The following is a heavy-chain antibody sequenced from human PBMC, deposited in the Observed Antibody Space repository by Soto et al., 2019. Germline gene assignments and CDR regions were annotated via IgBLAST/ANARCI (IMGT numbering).Heavy chain of an antibody. D-gene: IGHD3-3*01. Sequence: PSVTLSLTCSVSGGSISGYYVSWIRQHPGKGLEWIGYIYYSGSTNYNPSLKSRVTISVDTSKNQFSLKLSSVTAADTAVYYCARVGGLTYYDFWSGPYDLLNWFDPWGQGTLVTVSS. J-gene: IGHJ5*02. CDR3: ARVGGLTYYDFWSGPYDLLNWFDP. CDR1: GGSISGYY. CDR2: IYYSGST. V-gene: IGHV4-59*01.